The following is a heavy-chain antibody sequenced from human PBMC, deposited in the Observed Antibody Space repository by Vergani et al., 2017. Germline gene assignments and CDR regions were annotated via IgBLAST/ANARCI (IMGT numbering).Heavy chain of an antibody. V-gene: IGHV3-7*01. J-gene: IGHJ4*02. CDR1: GFTFSSYW. D-gene: IGHD6-13*01. CDR3: ARANLERVHAYYFDY. CDR2: IKQDGSEK. Sequence: EVQLVESGGGLVQPGGSLRLSCAASGFTFSSYWMSWVRQAPGKGLEWVANIKQDGSEKYYVDSVKGRFTISRDNAKNSLYLQMNSLRAEDKAVYYCARANLERVHAYYFDYWGQGTLVTVSS.